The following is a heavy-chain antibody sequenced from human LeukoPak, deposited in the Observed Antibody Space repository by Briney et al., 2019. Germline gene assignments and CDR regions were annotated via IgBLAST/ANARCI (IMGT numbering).Heavy chain of an antibody. CDR2: ISSNGGST. CDR3: ARGLFDP. Sequence: GGSLRLSCAASGFTFSSYAMHWVRQAPGKGLEYVSAISSNGGSTYYANSVKGRFTISRDNSKNTPYLQMGSLRAEDMAVYYCARGLFDPWGQGTLVTVSS. CDR1: GFTFSSYA. V-gene: IGHV3-64*01. J-gene: IGHJ5*02.